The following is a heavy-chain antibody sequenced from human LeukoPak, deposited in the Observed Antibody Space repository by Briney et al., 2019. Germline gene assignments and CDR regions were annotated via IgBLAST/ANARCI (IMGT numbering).Heavy chain of an antibody. CDR1: GGSISTYY. D-gene: IGHD6-19*01. V-gene: IGHV4-59*01. CDR3: ARDLNSSGWYQGGWFDP. J-gene: IGHJ5*02. CDR2: IYYSGST. Sequence: SETLSLTCTVSGGSISTYYWSWIRQPPGKGLEWIGYIYYSGSTNYNPSLKSRVTISVDTSKNQFSLKLSSVTAADTAVYYCARDLNSSGWYQGGWFDPWGQGTLVTVSS.